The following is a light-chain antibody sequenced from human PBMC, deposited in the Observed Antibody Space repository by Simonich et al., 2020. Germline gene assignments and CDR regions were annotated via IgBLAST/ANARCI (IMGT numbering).Light chain of an antibody. J-gene: IGLJ2*01. CDR3: CSYAGSSTFVV. Sequence: QSALTQPASVSGSPGQSITISCTGTRRDVGSYNLVSWYQQHPGKAPKFMMYEGSKRPAGVSKRFFGSKSGNTASLTISGLQAEDEADYYCCSYAGSSTFVVFGGGTKLTVL. CDR2: EGS. V-gene: IGLV2-23*03. CDR1: RRDVGSYNL.